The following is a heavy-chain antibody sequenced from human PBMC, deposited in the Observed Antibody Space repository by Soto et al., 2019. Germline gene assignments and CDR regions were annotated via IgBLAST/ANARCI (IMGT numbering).Heavy chain of an antibody. CDR2: ISYDGNDK. D-gene: IGHD3-22*01. J-gene: IGHJ4*02. CDR3: ARVPAYYSVISGYSVPFGY. CDR1: GFTFSKYA. Sequence: QGQLVESGGGVVQPGRSLRLACAASGFTFSKYAMHWVRQAPGKGLEWVAVISYDGNDKYYADSVKGRFPVSRDNSKNTLFLQINSLRAEDTAVYYCARVPAYYSVISGYSVPFGYWGQGTLVTVSS. V-gene: IGHV3-30-3*01.